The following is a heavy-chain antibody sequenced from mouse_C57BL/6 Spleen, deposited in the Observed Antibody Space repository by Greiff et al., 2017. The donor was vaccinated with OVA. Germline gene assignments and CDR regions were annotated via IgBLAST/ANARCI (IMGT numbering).Heavy chain of an antibody. Sequence: VQRVESGPELVKPGASVKLSCKASGYTFTSYDMNWVNQTPGQGLEWIGWIYPRDGSTTSNEKFKGKAKLTVNTSSSTAYMELHSLTSEDSAVYFLAYGNSFAYWGQGTLVTVSA. CDR1: GYTFTSYD. J-gene: IGHJ3*01. CDR3: AYGNSFAY. D-gene: IGHD2-1*01. V-gene: IGHV1-85*01. CDR2: IYPRDGST.